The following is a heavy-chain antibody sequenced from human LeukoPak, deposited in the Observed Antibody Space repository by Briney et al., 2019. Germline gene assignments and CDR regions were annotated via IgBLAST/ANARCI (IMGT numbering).Heavy chain of an antibody. J-gene: IGHJ4*02. V-gene: IGHV4-39*01. CDR1: GGSISSSSYY. D-gene: IGHD2-15*01. CDR3: ASGKFNCSGGSCYNFDY. Sequence: SETLSLTCTVSGGSISSSSYYWGWIRQPPGKGLEWIGSIYYSGSTYYNPSLKSRVTISVDTSKNQFSLKLSSVTAADTAVYYCASGKFNCSGGSCYNFDYWGQGTLVTVSS. CDR2: IYYSGST.